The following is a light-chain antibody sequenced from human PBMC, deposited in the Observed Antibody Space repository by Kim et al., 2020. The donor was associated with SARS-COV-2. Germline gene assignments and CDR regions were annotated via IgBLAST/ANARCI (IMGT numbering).Light chain of an antibody. CDR2: RNN. Sequence: YELTQPPSASGTPGQRVTISCSGSSSNIGSNYVYWYQQLPGTAPKLLIYRNNQRPSGVPDRFSGSKSGTSASLAISGLRSEDEADYYCAAWDDSFWVFG. CDR3: AAWDDSFWV. CDR1: SSNIGSNY. J-gene: IGLJ3*02. V-gene: IGLV1-47*01.